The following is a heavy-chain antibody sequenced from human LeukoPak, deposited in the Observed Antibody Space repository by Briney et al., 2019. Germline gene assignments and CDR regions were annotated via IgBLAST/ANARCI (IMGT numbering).Heavy chain of an antibody. CDR2: ISAYNGNT. V-gene: IGHV1-18*01. Sequence: GASVKVSCKASGYTFTSYGISWVRQAPGQGLEWMGWISAYNGNTNCAQKLQGRVTMTTDTSTSTAYMELRSLRSDDTAVYYCARYGPSGRLGPPRPEYYFDYWGQGTLVTVSS. J-gene: IGHJ4*02. D-gene: IGHD3-10*01. CDR3: ARYGPSGRLGPPRPEYYFDY. CDR1: GYTFTSYG.